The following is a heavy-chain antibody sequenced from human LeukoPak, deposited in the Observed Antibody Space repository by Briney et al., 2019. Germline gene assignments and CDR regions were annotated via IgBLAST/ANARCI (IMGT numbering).Heavy chain of an antibody. CDR1: GSSISSGSYY. V-gene: IGHV4-61*02. D-gene: IGHD6-13*01. CDR3: ARAPGIAAAGNWYDP. J-gene: IGHJ5*02. CDR2: MYTSGST. Sequence: SQTLSLTCTVSGSSISSGSYYWSWIRQPAGKGLEWIGRMYTSGSTNYNPSLKSRVTISVDTSKNHFSLKLSSVTAADTAVYYCARAPGIAAAGNWYDPWGQGTLVTVSS.